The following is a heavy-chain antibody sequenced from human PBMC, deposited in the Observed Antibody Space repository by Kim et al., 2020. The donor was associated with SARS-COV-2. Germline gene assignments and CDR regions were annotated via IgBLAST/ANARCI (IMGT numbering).Heavy chain of an antibody. Sequence: GGSLRLSCAVSGSSVRSSYMTWVRQAPGKGLEWVSAIHDAGSTYYADSVKGRFTISRDIPKDTLYLQMNSLRADDTAVYYCSRSTMGAYFDYWGQGSLVSVSS. CDR1: GSSVRSSY. CDR2: IHDAGST. D-gene: IGHD3-16*01. CDR3: SRSTMGAYFDY. J-gene: IGHJ4*02. V-gene: IGHV3-53*01.